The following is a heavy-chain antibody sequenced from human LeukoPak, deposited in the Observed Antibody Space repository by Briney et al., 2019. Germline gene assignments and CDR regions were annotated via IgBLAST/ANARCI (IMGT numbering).Heavy chain of an antibody. CDR3: ASAIAACFAFDI. CDR1: GGSFSGYY. Sequence: PSETLSLTCAVYGGSFSGYYWSWIRQPPGKGLEWIGEINHSGSTNYNPSLKSRVTISVDTSKNQFSLKLSSVTAADTAVYYCASAIAACFAFDIWGQGTMVTVSS. V-gene: IGHV4-34*01. D-gene: IGHD6-6*01. J-gene: IGHJ3*02. CDR2: INHSGST.